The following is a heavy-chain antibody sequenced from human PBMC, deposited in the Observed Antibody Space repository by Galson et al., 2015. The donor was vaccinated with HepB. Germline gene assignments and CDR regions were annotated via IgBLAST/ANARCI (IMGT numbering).Heavy chain of an antibody. D-gene: IGHD3-16*01. CDR3: VKEGSWFGGDWFDP. V-gene: IGHV3-23*01. CDR2: ISRPGSTR. CDR1: GFIFRHHA. Sequence: SLRLSCAGSGFIFRHHAMAWIRQAPGKGLEWVSGISRPGSTRYFSDAVEGRFSISRDNSKDTVFLQMDNLRAEDTAVYYCVKEGSWFGGDWFDPWGQGALVTVS. J-gene: IGHJ5*02.